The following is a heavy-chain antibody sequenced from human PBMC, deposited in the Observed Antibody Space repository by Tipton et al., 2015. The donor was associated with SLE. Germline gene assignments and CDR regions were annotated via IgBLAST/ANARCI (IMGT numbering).Heavy chain of an antibody. CDR3: ARSMLTTKRVFDY. J-gene: IGHJ4*02. D-gene: IGHD3-16*01. CDR1: GYSISSGYY. V-gene: IGHV4-38-2*01. Sequence: GLVKPSETLSLSCDVSGYSISSGYYWGWIRQPPGKGLEWIGSIHQSGGTLYNPSLMSRVTMSLVTSKNQFSLSVNSVTAADTAVYYCARSMLTTKRVFDYWGQGTLVTVSA. CDR2: IHQSGGT.